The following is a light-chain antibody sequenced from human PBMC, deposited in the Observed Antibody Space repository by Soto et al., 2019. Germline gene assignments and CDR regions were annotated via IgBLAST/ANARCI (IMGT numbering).Light chain of an antibody. Sequence: IVLTQSPCTLSLFPGERATLSCRASQSVSSSYLAWYQQKPGQAPRLLIYGVSSRATGIPDRFSGSGSGTDFTLTISRLEPEDFAVYYCQQYETSLPWTFGQGTKVDIK. CDR1: QSVSSSY. V-gene: IGKV3-20*01. CDR3: QQYETSLPWT. CDR2: GVS. J-gene: IGKJ1*01.